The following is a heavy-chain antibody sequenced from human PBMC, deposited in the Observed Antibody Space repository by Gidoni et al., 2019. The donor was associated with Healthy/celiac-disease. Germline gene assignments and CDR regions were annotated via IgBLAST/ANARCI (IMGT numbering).Heavy chain of an antibody. CDR1: G. Sequence: GMHWVRQAPGKGLEWVAVIWYDGSNKYYADSVKGRFTISRDNSKNTLYLQMNSLRAEDTAVYYCARDVRPPYYFDYWGQGTLVNVSS. J-gene: IGHJ4*02. CDR2: IWYDGSNK. CDR3: ARDVRPPYYFDY. V-gene: IGHV3-33*01.